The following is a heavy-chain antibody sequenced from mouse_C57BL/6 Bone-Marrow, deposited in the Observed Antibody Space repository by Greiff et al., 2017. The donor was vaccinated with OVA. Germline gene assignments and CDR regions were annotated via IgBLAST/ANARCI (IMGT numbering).Heavy chain of an antibody. D-gene: IGHD1-1*01. CDR2: IDPENGDT. CDR3: TTLTVAYFDY. Sequence: EVQVVESGAELVRPGASVKLSCTASGFNIKDDYMHWVKQRPEQGLEWIGWIDPENGDTEYASKFQGKATITADTSSNTAYLQLSSLTSEDTAVYYCTTLTVAYFDYWGQGTTLTVSS. CDR1: GFNIKDDY. V-gene: IGHV14-4*01. J-gene: IGHJ2*01.